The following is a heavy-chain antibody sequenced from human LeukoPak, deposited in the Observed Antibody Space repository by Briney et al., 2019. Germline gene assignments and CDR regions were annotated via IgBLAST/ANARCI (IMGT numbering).Heavy chain of an antibody. Sequence: GSLRLSCAASGFTFTSAWMSWVRQSPGKGLEWIAEINHTGSTDYNPSLKSRVTISVDTSKNQFSLKLASVTAADTAVYYCASGRELELPWQWGHGTLVTVSS. CDR2: INHTGST. V-gene: IGHV4-34*01. CDR3: ASGRELELPWQ. CDR1: GFTFTSAW. D-gene: IGHD1-7*01. J-gene: IGHJ4*01.